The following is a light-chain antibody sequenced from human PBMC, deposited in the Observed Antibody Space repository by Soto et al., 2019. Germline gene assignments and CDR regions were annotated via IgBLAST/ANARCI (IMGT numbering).Light chain of an antibody. CDR1: SSDVGAYDF. CDR2: DVT. Sequence: QSALTQPASVSGSPGQSITISCTGTSSDVGAYDFVSWYQHYPGKAPKLVTLDVTHRPPGISDRFSGSKSANTASLTISGLQAEDEAFYYCSSYTTRSTLVFGGGTKVTVL. V-gene: IGLV2-14*01. J-gene: IGLJ2*01. CDR3: SSYTTRSTLV.